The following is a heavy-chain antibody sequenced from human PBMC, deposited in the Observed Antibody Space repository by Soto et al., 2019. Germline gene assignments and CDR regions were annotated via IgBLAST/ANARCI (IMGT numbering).Heavy chain of an antibody. V-gene: IGHV4-61*01. CDR1: GGSVTTDSYY. CDR3: ARYSSGHSP. J-gene: IGHJ5*02. D-gene: IGHD6-19*01. Sequence: LSLTCSVSGGSVTTDSYYWSWIRQPPGKGLEWIAYIYYSGRTNYNPSPKSRVTISLDTSKNQFSLKLSSVTTEDTAVYYCARYSSGHSPWGQGTLVTVSS. CDR2: IYYSGRT.